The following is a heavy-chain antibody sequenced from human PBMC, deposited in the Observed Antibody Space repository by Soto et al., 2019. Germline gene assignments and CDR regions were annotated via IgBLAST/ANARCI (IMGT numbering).Heavy chain of an antibody. J-gene: IGHJ4*02. CDR1: GFSLSNARMG. V-gene: IGHV2-26*01. CDR2: IFSNDEK. CDR3: ARLYYDSSGYYRGPVDY. D-gene: IGHD3-22*01. Sequence: QVTLKESGPVLVKPTETLTLTCTVSGFSLSNARMGVSWIRQPPGKALEWLAHIFSNDEKSYSTSLKRRLTISKNPPKNQVVLTMTNMDPVDAATYYCARLYYDSSGYYRGPVDYWGQGALVTVSS.